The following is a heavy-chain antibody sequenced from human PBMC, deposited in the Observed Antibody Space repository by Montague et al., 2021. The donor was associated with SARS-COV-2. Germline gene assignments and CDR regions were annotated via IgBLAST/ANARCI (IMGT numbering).Heavy chain of an antibody. J-gene: IGHJ6*02. CDR3: ARDLIFGVVLPSRFGCGMDV. Sequence: SETLSLTCAVSGGSISSSNWWSWVRQPPGKGLEWIGEIYYSGSTNYNPSLKSRVTISVDKSKNQFSLKLSSVTAADTAVYYCARDLIFGVVLPSRFGCGMDVWGQGTTVTVSS. D-gene: IGHD3-3*01. CDR2: IYYSGST. CDR1: GGSISSSNW. V-gene: IGHV4-4*02.